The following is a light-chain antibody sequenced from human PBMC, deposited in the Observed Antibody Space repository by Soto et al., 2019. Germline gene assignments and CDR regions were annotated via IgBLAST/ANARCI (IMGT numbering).Light chain of an antibody. V-gene: IGLV2-14*01. CDR1: SSDVGGYKY. CDR2: EVS. J-gene: IGLJ2*01. Sequence: QSALTQPASVSGSPGQSITISCTGTSSDVGGYKYVSWYQQHPDKAPKLIIFEVSNRPSGISSRFSGSKSGNTASLTISGLQAEDEADYYCASYTSRSTSVSFGRGTKVTVL. CDR3: ASYTSRSTSVS.